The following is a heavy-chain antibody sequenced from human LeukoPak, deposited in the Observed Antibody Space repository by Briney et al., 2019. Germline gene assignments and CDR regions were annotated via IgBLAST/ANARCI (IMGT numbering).Heavy chain of an antibody. CDR1: GWPFSGYY. D-gene: IGHD5-18*01. Sequence: SETLSLTFAVYGWPFSGYYWSWIRQPPGKGLAWIGEINHSGSTNYNPSLKSRVTISVDTSKNQFSLKLSSVTAADTAVYYCARGRIQQWSGNYYYGMDVWGKGTTVTVSS. CDR3: ARGRIQQWSGNYYYGMDV. V-gene: IGHV4-34*01. J-gene: IGHJ6*04. CDR2: INHSGST.